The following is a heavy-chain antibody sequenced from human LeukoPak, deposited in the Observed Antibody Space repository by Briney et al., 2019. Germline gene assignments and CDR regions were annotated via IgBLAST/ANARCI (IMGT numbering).Heavy chain of an antibody. Sequence: PSETLSLTCAVYGGSFSGYYWSWIRQPPGKGLEWIGEINHSGSTNYNPSLKSRVTISVDKSKNQFSLKLSSVTAADTAVYYCARGSGIAARRSCDYWGQGTLVTVSS. CDR3: ARGSGIAARRSCDY. CDR2: INHSGST. V-gene: IGHV4-34*01. CDR1: GGSFSGYY. J-gene: IGHJ4*02. D-gene: IGHD6-6*01.